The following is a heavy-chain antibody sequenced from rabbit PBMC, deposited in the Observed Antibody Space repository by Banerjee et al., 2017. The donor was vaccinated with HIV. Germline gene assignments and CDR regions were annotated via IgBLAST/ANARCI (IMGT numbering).Heavy chain of an antibody. CDR1: GFDLSSYYY. Sequence: QSLGESGGDLVKPGASLTLTCTASGFDLSSYYYMCWVRQAPGKGLEWIACISTSSANTWYASWAKGRFTISKTSSTTVALQMTSLTAADTATYFCARGFYAGAAADGYAPYFSFWGQGTLVTVS. V-gene: IGHV1S40*01. J-gene: IGHJ3*01. CDR2: ISTSSANT. CDR3: ARGFYAGAAADGYAPYFSF. D-gene: IGHD4-2*01.